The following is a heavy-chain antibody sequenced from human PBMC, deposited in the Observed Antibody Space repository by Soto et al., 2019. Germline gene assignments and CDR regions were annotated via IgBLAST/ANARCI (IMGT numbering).Heavy chain of an antibody. CDR2: ISYDGSNK. V-gene: IGHV3-30-3*01. J-gene: IGHJ6*02. CDR1: GFTFSSYA. D-gene: IGHD3-3*01. CDR3: ARGYDFWSGYYYPSGMDV. Sequence: QVQLVESGGGVVQPGRSLRLSCAASGFTFSSYAMHWVRQAPGKGLEWVAVISYDGSNKNHADTVKGRFTISRDNSKNTLYLQMNSVRAEDTAVYYCARGYDFWSGYYYPSGMDVWGQGTTVTVSS.